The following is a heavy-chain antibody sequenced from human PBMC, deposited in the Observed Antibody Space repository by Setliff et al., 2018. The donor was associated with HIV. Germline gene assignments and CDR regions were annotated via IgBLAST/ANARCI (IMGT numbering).Heavy chain of an antibody. CDR2: IIPMFGTG. J-gene: IGHJ5*02. CDR3: ARDHYYYDSSGYTRGVWFDP. V-gene: IGHV1-69*05. Sequence: ASVKVSCKASGGTFSSYAISWVRQAPGQGLEWMGAIIPMFGTGFYAQKFQGRVTITTDESRTTSYMELSSLRSEDTAVYYCARDHYYYDSSGYTRGVWFDPWGQGTLVTVSS. D-gene: IGHD3-22*01. CDR1: GGTFSSYA.